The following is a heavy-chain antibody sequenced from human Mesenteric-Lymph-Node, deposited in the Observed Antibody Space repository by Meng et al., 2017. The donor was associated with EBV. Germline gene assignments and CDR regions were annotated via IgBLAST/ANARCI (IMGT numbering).Heavy chain of an antibody. J-gene: IGHJ4*02. V-gene: IGHV4-30-4*01. CDR2: IYYSGNT. CDR3: ARGVVARNYFDF. CDR1: GGSISSGDSY. D-gene: IGHD2-15*01. Sequence: QVQLQESGPGLVKPSQTLSLTCSVSGGSISSGDSYWSWIRQPPGKGLEWIGYIYYSGNTYYNSSLKSRLTISVDTSKNQFSLKLTSVTAADTAVYYCARGVVARNYFDFWGQGSLVTVSS.